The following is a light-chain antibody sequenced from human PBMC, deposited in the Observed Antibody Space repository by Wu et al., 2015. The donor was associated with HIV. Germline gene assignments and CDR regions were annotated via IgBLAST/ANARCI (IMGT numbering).Light chain of an antibody. CDR2: KAS. Sequence: DIQMTQSPSTLSASVGDRVTITCRASQTISTWLAWYRQKPGKAPKLLIYKASSLESGVPSRFSGSGSGTEFTLTISSLQPDDFATYYCQQSNTYSFGPGTKVDIK. J-gene: IGKJ3*01. CDR3: QQSNTYS. V-gene: IGKV1-5*03. CDR1: QTISTW.